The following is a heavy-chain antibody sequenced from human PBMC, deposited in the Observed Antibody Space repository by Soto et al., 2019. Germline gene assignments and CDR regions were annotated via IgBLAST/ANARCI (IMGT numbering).Heavy chain of an antibody. D-gene: IGHD6-19*01. V-gene: IGHV3-30-3*01. J-gene: IGHJ4*02. Sequence: GGSLRLSCAASGFTFSRYSMHWLRQAPGKGLEWVAAISYDETNESYADSVKGRFTISRDTSKDKLFLQMNSLRPEDTAVYFCSRAPFDSSGYFAHWGQGARVTVSS. CDR1: GFTFSRYS. CDR2: ISYDETNE. CDR3: SRAPFDSSGYFAH.